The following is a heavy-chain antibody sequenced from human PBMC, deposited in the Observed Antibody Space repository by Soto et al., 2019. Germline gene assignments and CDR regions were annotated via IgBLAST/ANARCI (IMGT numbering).Heavy chain of an antibody. CDR1: GFTFSDYA. J-gene: IGHJ4*02. CDR2: VSHDGRNT. D-gene: IGHD6-19*01. V-gene: IGHV3-30*18. Sequence: VQLVESGGGVVQPGRSLRLSCAASGFTFSDYAMHWVRQAPGKGLEWVAVVSHDGRNTHYADSVKGRFTISRDSSKNAVSMERTSVRADDTAVYFAAKGGRRWLVTSEFHFWGQGALVTVPS. CDR3: AKGGRRWLVTSEFHF.